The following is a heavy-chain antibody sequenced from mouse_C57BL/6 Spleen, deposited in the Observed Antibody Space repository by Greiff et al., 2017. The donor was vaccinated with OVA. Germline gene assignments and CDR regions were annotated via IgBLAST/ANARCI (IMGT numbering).Heavy chain of an antibody. CDR1: GYTFTSYW. J-gene: IGHJ1*03. CDR2: IHPNSGST. Sequence: VKLQQPGAELVKPGASVKLSCKASGYTFTSYWMHWVKQRPGQGLEWIGMIHPNSGSTNYNEKFKSKATLTVDKSSSTAYMQLSSLTSEDSAVYYCARPAYYSNYDWYFDVWGTGTTVTVSS. D-gene: IGHD2-5*01. V-gene: IGHV1-64*01. CDR3: ARPAYYSNYDWYFDV.